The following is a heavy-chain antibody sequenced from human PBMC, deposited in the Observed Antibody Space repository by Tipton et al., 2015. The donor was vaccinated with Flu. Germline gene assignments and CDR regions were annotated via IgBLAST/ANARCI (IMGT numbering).Heavy chain of an antibody. J-gene: IGHJ4*02. V-gene: IGHV4-61*02. CDR3: ATKFASWGVWEPRDY. CDR1: GGSISSGSYY. D-gene: IGHD1-26*01. Sequence: TLSLTCTVSGGSISSGSYYWSWIRQPAGKGLEWIGRVYPSGSANYNPSLKSRVTISVDTSKNQFSLNLSSVTAADTAVYYCATKFASWGVWEPRDYWGQGTLVTVSS. CDR2: VYPSGSA.